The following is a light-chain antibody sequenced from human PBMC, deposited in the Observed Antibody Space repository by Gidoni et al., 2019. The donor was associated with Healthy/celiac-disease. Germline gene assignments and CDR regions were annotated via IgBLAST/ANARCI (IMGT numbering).Light chain of an antibody. CDR1: QSVSSY. CDR3: QQRSNWPT. J-gene: IGKJ4*01. CDR2: DAS. Sequence: ETVLTQSPATLSSSPGERATLSCRASQSVSSYLAWYQQKPGQAPRLLIYDASNRATGIPARFSGSGSGTDFTLTISSLEPEDFAVYYCQQRSNWPTFGGGTKVEIK. V-gene: IGKV3-11*01.